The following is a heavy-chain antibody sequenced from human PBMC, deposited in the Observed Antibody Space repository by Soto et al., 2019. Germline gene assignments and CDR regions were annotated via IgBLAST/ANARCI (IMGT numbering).Heavy chain of an antibody. CDR3: AKVYGDYYHAFPM. D-gene: IGHD4-17*01. Sequence: EEQLLESGGGLVQPGGSLRLSCAASGFTFSRYAMTWVRQAPGQGLEWVSTIISTGGTTYYADSVKGRFTISRDNSKNTLYLQMNSLRAEATAVYYCAKVYGDYYHAFPMWGQGTMVTVSS. V-gene: IGHV3-23*01. J-gene: IGHJ3*02. CDR2: IISTGGTT. CDR1: GFTFSRYA.